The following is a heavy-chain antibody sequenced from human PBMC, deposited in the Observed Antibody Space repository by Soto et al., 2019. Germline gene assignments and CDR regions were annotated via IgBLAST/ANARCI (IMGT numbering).Heavy chain of an antibody. V-gene: IGHV4-39*01. CDR3: ARAYGDPYYFDY. CDR1: GGSISSSSYY. D-gene: IGHD4-17*01. J-gene: IGHJ4*02. CDR2: IYYSGST. Sequence: SETLSLTCTVSGGSISSSSYYWGWIRQPPGKGLEWIGSIYYSGSTYYNPSLKSRVTISVDTSKNQFSLKLSSVTAADTAVYYCARAYGDPYYFDYWGQGTLVTVSS.